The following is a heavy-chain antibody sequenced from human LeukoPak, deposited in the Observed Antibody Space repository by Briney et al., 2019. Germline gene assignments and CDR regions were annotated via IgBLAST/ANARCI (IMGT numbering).Heavy chain of an antibody. V-gene: IGHV4-34*01. CDR3: ARVWEFSYYGDYGPHYYYYYYMDV. CDR2: INHSGST. Sequence: SETLSLTCAVYGGSFSGYYWSWIRQPPGKGLEWIGEINHSGSTNYNPSLKSRVTISVDTSKNQFSLKLSSVTAADTAVYYCARVWEFSYYGDYGPHYYYYYYMDVWGKGTTVTISS. D-gene: IGHD4-17*01. CDR1: GGSFSGYY. J-gene: IGHJ6*03.